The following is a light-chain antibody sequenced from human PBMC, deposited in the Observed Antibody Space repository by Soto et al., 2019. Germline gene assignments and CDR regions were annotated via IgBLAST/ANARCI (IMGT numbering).Light chain of an antibody. J-gene: IGKJ2*02. V-gene: IGKV3-15*01. CDR2: GAS. CDR1: QSVSSN. CDR3: QQYNNWPPCT. Sequence: EIVMTQSPATLSVSPGERATLSCRASQSVSSNLAWYQQKPGQAPRLLIYGASTRATGIRARFSGSGSGTEFTLTISSLQSEDFAVYYCQQYNNWPPCTFGQGTKLEIK.